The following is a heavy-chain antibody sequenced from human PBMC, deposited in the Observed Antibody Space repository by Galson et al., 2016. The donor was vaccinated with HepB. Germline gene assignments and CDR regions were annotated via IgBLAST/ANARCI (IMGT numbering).Heavy chain of an antibody. CDR1: GFTFGNYA. D-gene: IGHD2-2*01. Sequence: SLRLSCAASGFTFGNYAMSWVRQAPGKGLEWVSSISGSGDTTYDADAVRGRFTISRDNSRNTLSLQMDSLRAEDSAIYYCAKGNIVQVPAAPYAWGQGALVTVSS. V-gene: IGHV3-23*01. CDR2: ISGSGDTT. CDR3: AKGNIVQVPAAPYA. J-gene: IGHJ5*02.